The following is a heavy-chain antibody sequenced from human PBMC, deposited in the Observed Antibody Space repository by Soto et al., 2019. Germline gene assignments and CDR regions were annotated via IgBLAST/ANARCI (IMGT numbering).Heavy chain of an antibody. Sequence: ASVKVSCKASGFDFGSFGIQFLRQTRGRGLEWIGWIVVVSGSTNYARQFQGRVAISRDMSSSTAYLDLYDLKSDDTAVYFCSADHPHMAMGWPVWGQGTTVTVAS. CDR2: IVVVSGST. CDR1: GFDFGSFG. D-gene: IGHD1-26*01. V-gene: IGHV1-58*02. CDR3: SADHPHMAMGWPV. J-gene: IGHJ6*02.